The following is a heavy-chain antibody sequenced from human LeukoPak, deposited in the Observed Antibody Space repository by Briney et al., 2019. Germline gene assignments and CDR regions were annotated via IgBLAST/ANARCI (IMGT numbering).Heavy chain of an antibody. CDR3: AKSQYGYDSSGYRPFDY. V-gene: IGHV3-30*02. J-gene: IGHJ4*02. CDR1: GFTFSSYG. CDR2: IRYDGSNK. Sequence: GGSLRLSCAASGFTFSSYGMHWVRQAPGKGLEWVAFIRYDGSNKYHADSVKGRFTISRDNSKNTLYLQMNSLRAEDTAVYYCAKSQYGYDSSGYRPFDYWGQGTLVTVSS. D-gene: IGHD3-22*01.